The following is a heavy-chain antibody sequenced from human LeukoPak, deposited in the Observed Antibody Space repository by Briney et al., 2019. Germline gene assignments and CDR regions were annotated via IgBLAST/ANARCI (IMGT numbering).Heavy chain of an antibody. J-gene: IGHJ4*02. V-gene: IGHV1-3*01. Sequence: GASVKVSCKASGYTFTSYYMHWVRQAPGQRLEWMGWINAGNGNTKYSQKFQGRVTITRDTSASTAYMELSSLRSEDTAVYYCARGVVGATYYFDYWGQGTLVTVSS. CDR2: INAGNGNT. CDR3: ARGVVGATYYFDY. D-gene: IGHD1-26*01. CDR1: GYTFTSYY.